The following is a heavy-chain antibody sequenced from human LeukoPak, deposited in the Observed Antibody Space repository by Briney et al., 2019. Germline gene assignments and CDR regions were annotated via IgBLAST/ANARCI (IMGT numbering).Heavy chain of an antibody. D-gene: IGHD3-10*01. CDR2: ISAYNGNT. V-gene: IGHV1-18*01. Sequence: ASVKVSCKASGYTFTSYGISWARQAPGQGLEWMGWISAYNGNTNYAQKLQGRVTMTTDTSTSTAYMELRSLRSDDTAVYYCAIAENYYGSGSYADWGQGTLVTVSS. CDR3: AIAENYYGSGSYAD. CDR1: GYTFTSYG. J-gene: IGHJ4*02.